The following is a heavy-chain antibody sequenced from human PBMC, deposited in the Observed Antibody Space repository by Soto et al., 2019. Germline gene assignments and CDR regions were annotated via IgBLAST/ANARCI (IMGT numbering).Heavy chain of an antibody. CDR2: IYPRGGNI. Sequence: QVHLVQSGAEVKKPGASVKLSCKASGYSFVNYYINWVRQAPGQGLEWMGIIYPRGGNISYAEKFQGRVSMTSDTAASTVYMELTSLRSDDTAVYFCARDWIAVAGSISFSQAFQLLDGMDLWGQGTTVTVSS. CDR3: ARDWIAVAGSISFSQAFQLLDGMDL. D-gene: IGHD6-19*01. J-gene: IGHJ6*02. V-gene: IGHV1-46*01. CDR1: GYSFVNYY.